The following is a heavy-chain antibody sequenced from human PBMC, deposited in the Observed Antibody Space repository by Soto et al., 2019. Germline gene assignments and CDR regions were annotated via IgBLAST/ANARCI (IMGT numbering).Heavy chain of an antibody. V-gene: IGHV1-69*13. CDR2: IIPIFGTA. CDR3: ARALPGYSYGYVPY. J-gene: IGHJ4*02. D-gene: IGHD5-18*01. CDR1: GGTFSSCA. Sequence: GASVKVSCKASGGTFSSCAISWVRQAPGQGLEWMGGIIPIFGTANCAQKFQGRVTITADESTSTAYMELSSLRSEDTAVYYCARALPGYSYGYVPYWGQGTLVTVSS.